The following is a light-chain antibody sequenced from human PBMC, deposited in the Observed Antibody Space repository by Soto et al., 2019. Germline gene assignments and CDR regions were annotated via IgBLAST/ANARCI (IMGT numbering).Light chain of an antibody. CDR3: SSYTSSSTYV. Sequence: SVLTQPASVSWSPGQSITISCTGTSSDVGGYNYVSWYQPHPGKAPKLMIYEVSNRPSGVSNRFSCSKSGNTASLTISGLQAEDEADYYCSSYTSSSTYVFGTGTKVTVL. CDR2: EVS. V-gene: IGLV2-14*01. CDR1: SSDVGGYNY. J-gene: IGLJ1*01.